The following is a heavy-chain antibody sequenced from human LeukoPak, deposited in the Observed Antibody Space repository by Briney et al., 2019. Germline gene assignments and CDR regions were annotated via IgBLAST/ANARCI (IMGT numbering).Heavy chain of an antibody. D-gene: IGHD5-12*01. J-gene: IGHJ4*02. Sequence: GGSLRLSCGASGFTFSSYGMHWVRQAPGKGLEWVAFIRYDGSNKYYADSVEGRFTISRDNSKNTLYLQMNSLRAEDTAVYYCARGPSGYHNTGGQGTLVTVSS. CDR2: IRYDGSNK. V-gene: IGHV3-30*02. CDR3: ARGPSGYHNT. CDR1: GFTFSSYG.